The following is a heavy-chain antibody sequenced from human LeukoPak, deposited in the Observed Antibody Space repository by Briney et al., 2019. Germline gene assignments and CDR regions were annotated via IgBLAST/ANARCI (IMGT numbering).Heavy chain of an antibody. CDR3: ARSRVLWLYIDY. CDR1: GGSFSGYY. CDR2: INHSGST. J-gene: IGHJ4*02. V-gene: IGHV4-34*01. Sequence: SETLSLTCVVYGGSFSGYYWSWIRQPPGKGLEWIGEINHSGSTNYNPSLKSRVTISVDTSKNQFSLKLSSVTAADTAVYYCARSRVLWLYIDYWGQGTLVTVSS. D-gene: IGHD2-2*01.